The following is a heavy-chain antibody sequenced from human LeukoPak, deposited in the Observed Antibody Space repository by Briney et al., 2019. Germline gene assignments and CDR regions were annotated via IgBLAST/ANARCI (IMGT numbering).Heavy chain of an antibody. CDR1: NYTFTSYG. J-gene: IGHJ4*02. Sequence: ASVKVSCKASNYTFTSYGISWVRQAPGQGLEWMAWINAYNGDTNYAQKHQGRVTMTTDTSTSTAYMELRSLRSDDTAVYYCARGRIAAASEYWGQGTLVTVSS. CDR3: ARGRIAAASEY. CDR2: INAYNGDT. V-gene: IGHV1-18*01. D-gene: IGHD6-13*01.